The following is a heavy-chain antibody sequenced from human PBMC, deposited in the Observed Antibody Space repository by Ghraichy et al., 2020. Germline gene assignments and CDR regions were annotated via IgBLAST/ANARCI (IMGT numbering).Heavy chain of an antibody. CDR3: ASQYIPEDGPPYFDF. J-gene: IGHJ4*02. CDR2: VSYSGTT. D-gene: IGHD5-24*01. V-gene: IGHV4-39*01. CDR1: GGSMENTNYY. Sequence: GSLSLTCSVSGGSMENTNYYWAWVRQPPGKGLEWIGSVSYSGTTYYNPSLKSRLTIIAATSKNQFSLRLTSLTAADTAVFYCASQYIPEDGPPYFDFWGQGALVTASS.